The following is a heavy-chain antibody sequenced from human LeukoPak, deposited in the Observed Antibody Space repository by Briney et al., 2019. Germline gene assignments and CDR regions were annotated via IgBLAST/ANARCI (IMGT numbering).Heavy chain of an antibody. D-gene: IGHD1-26*01. Sequence: PGRSLRLSCAASGFTFDDYAMHWVRQAPGKGLEWVSGISYNSVYIDYADSVKGRFTISRDHAKNSLYLQMNSLRAEDTALYYCAKSGLRGWYSGTHFDFWGQGTLVTVSS. CDR2: ISYNSVYI. CDR3: AKSGLRGWYSGTHFDF. CDR1: GFTFDDYA. J-gene: IGHJ4*02. V-gene: IGHV3-9*01.